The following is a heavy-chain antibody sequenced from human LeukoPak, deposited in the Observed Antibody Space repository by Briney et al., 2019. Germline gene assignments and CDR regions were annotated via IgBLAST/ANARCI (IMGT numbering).Heavy chain of an antibody. CDR1: GGSISSGSYY. D-gene: IGHD4-17*01. J-gene: IGHJ4*02. V-gene: IGHV4-61*02. Sequence: SSETLSLTCTVSGGSISSGSYYWSWIRQPAGKGLEWIGRIYTSGTTNYNPSVKSRVTISVDTSKNQFSLKLSSVTAADTAVYYCARDASGTVTLTHWGQGTLVTVSS. CDR2: IYTSGTT. CDR3: ARDASGTVTLTH.